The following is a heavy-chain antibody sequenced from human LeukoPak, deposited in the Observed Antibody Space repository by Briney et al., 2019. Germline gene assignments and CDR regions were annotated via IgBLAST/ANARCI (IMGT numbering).Heavy chain of an antibody. CDR1: GGSISSSSYY. CDR2: IYCSGST. CDR3: ARRRQLLPFDG. Sequence: KPSETLSLTCTVSGGSISSSSYYWGWIRPPPGQGLVWSGNIYCSGSTYYNPSLKCPVTISVDTSKNQFSLKLSSVTAADTAVYYGARRRQLLPFDGWGQGTLVTVSS. V-gene: IGHV4-39*01. J-gene: IGHJ4*02. D-gene: IGHD6-6*01.